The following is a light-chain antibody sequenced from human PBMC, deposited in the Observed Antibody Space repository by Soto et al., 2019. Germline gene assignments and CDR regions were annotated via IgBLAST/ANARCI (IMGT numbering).Light chain of an antibody. CDR1: QSVLYSSNNKNY. CDR3: QQYYSIPLT. V-gene: IGKV4-1*01. CDR2: WAS. J-gene: IGKJ4*01. Sequence: DIVMTQSPDSLAVSLGERATINCKSSQSVLYSSNNKNYLAWYQQKPGQPPKLLIYWASTRESGVPDRFSGSGSGTDFTLTNSNLQAEDVAVYYCQQYYSIPLTFGGGTKVEIK.